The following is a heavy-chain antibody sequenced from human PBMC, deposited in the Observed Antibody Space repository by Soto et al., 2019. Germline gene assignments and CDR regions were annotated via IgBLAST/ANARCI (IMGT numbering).Heavy chain of an antibody. V-gene: IGHV3-23*01. CDR1: GFTVSSNY. CDR2: ISGSGGST. J-gene: IGHJ4*02. D-gene: IGHD3-10*01. Sequence: GGSLRLSCAASGFTVSSNYMSWVRQAPGKGLEWVSAISGSGGSTYYADSVKGRFTISRDNSKNTLCLQMNSLRAEDTAVYYCARGLWFGELYPKLSPYYFDYWGQGTLVTVSS. CDR3: ARGLWFGELYPKLSPYYFDY.